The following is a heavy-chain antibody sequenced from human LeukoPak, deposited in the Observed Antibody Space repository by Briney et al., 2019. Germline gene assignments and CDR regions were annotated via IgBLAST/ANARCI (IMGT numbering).Heavy chain of an antibody. V-gene: IGHV3-74*01. D-gene: IGHD1-26*01. J-gene: IGHJ4*02. CDR3: ARRTYSGTYYYFDY. Sequence: PGGSLRLSCAASGFSISTYWMHWDRQAPGKGLVWVSRINSDGSTTSYADSVKGRFTISRDNAKNTLYLQMNSLRAEDTAVYYCARRTYSGTYYYFDYWGQGTLVTVSS. CDR2: INSDGSTT. CDR1: GFSISTYW.